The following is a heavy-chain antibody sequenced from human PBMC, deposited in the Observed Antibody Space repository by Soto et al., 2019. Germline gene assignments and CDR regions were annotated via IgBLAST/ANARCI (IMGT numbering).Heavy chain of an antibody. V-gene: IGHV5-10-1*01. CDR2: VDPSDSYT. D-gene: IGHD1-7*01. J-gene: IGHJ6*02. Sequence: GESLKISCKSSGYKFTSYWVAWVRQVPGKGLEWMGRVDPSDSYTNYNPSFQGHVTIPGDMSISTSYLQWSSLNASDTAMYYCARLPRDGLELPRGSYYGMDVWGQGTTVTVSS. CDR3: ARLPRDGLELPRGSYYGMDV. CDR1: GYKFTSYW.